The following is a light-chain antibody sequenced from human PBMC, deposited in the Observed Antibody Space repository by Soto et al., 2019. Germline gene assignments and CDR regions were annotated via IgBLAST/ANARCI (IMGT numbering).Light chain of an antibody. Sequence: DIQMTQSPSTLSGSVGDRVTITCRASQTISSWLAWYQQKPGKAPKLLLSVAPGFQGDVPSYFSGSGSGTDFTLTISSLQPEDFATYYCQQSYSSPRTFGQGTKVEIK. CDR1: QTISSW. J-gene: IGKJ1*01. CDR3: QQSYSSPRT. V-gene: IGKV1-39*01. CDR2: VAP.